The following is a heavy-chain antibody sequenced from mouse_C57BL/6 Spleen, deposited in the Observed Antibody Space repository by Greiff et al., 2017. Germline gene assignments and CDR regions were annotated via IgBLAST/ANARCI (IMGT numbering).Heavy chain of an antibody. D-gene: IGHD1-1*01. CDR1: GYTFTSYW. J-gene: IGHJ4*01. V-gene: IGHV1-64*01. CDR2: IHPNSGST. CDR3: ARYYGSRGAMDY. Sequence: QVQLKQPGAELVKPGASVKLSCKASGYTFTSYWMHWVKQRPGQGLEWIGMIHPNSGSTNYNEKFKSKATLTVDKSSSTAYMQLSSLTSEDSAVYYCARYYGSRGAMDYWGQGTSVTVSS.